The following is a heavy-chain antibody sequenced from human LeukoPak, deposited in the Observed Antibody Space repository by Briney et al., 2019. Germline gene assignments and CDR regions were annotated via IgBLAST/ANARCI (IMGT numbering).Heavy chain of an antibody. V-gene: IGHV3-23*01. CDR1: GFTFSSYA. Sequence: PGGSLRLSCAASGFTFSSYAMSWVRQAPGKGLEWVSAISGSGGSTYYADSVKGRFTISRDNSKNTLYLQMNSLRAEDTAVYYCAKGVYYGSADTTPSGIYDAFDIWGQGTMVTVSS. J-gene: IGHJ3*02. CDR3: AKGVYYGSADTTPSGIYDAFDI. CDR2: ISGSGGST. D-gene: IGHD3-10*01.